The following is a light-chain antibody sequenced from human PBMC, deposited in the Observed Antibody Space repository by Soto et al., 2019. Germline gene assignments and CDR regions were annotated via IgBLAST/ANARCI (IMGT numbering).Light chain of an antibody. J-gene: IGLJ3*02. CDR2: RNN. Sequence: QSVLTQPPSASGTPGQRVTISCSGSSSNIGSNTVNWYQQLPGTAPKLIIYRNNQRPSGVPDRFSGSKSGTSASLAISGLQSEEEADYYCAAWDDSLNGWVFGGGTKLTVL. V-gene: IGLV1-44*01. CDR3: AAWDDSLNGWV. CDR1: SSNIGSNT.